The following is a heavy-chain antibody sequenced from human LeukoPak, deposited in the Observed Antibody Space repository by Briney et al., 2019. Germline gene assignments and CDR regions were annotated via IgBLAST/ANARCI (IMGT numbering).Heavy chain of an antibody. CDR3: VMRGYSSGWIYYYYGMDV. CDR2: IYYSGST. J-gene: IGHJ6*02. CDR1: GGSISSSSYY. D-gene: IGHD6-19*01. V-gene: IGHV4-39*07. Sequence: SETLSLTCTVSGGSISSSSYYWGWIRQPPGKGLEWIGSIYYSGSTYYNPSLKSRVTISVDTSKNQFSLKLSSVTAADTAVYYCVMRGYSSGWIYYYYGMDVWGQGTTVTVSS.